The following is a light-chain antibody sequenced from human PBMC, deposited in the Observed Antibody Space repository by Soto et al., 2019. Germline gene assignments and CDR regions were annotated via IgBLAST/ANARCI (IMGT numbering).Light chain of an antibody. J-gene: IGLJ1*01. CDR1: SSDVGGYNS. CDR2: EVF. CDR3: SSYAGSSNYV. V-gene: IGLV2-8*01. Sequence: QSALTQPPSASGSPGQSVTISCTGTSSDVGGYNSVSWYQHHPGKAPKLIIFEVFRRPLGVPDRFSGSKSANTASLTVSGLQAEDEADYYCSSYAGSSNYVFGPGTKLTVL.